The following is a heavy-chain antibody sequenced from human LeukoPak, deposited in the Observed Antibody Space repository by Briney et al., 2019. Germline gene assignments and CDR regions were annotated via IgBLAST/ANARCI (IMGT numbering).Heavy chain of an antibody. CDR2: ISGYNGNT. J-gene: IGHJ6*03. V-gene: IGHV1-18*01. CDR1: GYSFHRYG. CDR3: ARADFWSGYPRGYYYMDV. D-gene: IGHD3-3*01. Sequence: GASVKVSCKASGYSFHRYGINWVRQSPGQGLEWMGWISGYNGNTNYAQKFQGRVTMTTDTSTNTAYMELRSLRSDDTAVYYCARADFWSGYPRGYYYMDVWGNGTTVIVSS.